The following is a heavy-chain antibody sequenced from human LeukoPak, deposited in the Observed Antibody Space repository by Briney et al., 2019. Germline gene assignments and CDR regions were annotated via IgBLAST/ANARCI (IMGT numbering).Heavy chain of an antibody. CDR2: INHSGST. D-gene: IGHD1-26*01. Sequence: SETLSLTCAVYGGSSSGYYWSWIRQPPGKGLECIGEINHSGSTNYNPSLKSRVTISVDTSKKHFSLKRSSSTAADTAVYYCARSLQWGHWFHPWGQGTLVTVSS. V-gene: IGHV4-34*01. CDR3: ARSLQWGHWFHP. CDR1: GGSSSGYY. J-gene: IGHJ5*02.